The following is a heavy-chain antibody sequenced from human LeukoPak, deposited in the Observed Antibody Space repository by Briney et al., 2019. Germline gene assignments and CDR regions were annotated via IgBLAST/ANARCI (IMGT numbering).Heavy chain of an antibody. CDR1: GGSISSGDYY. CDR3: ARGRTTYDYVWGSYRPPDY. CDR2: IYYSGST. V-gene: IGHV4-30-4*08. J-gene: IGHJ4*02. Sequence: ASQTLPLTCTVSGGSISSGDYYWSWIRQPPGKGLEWIGYIYYSGSTYYNPSLKSRVTISVDTSKKQFSLKLSSVTAADTAVYYCARGRTTYDYVWGSYRPPDYWGQGTLVTVSS. D-gene: IGHD3-16*02.